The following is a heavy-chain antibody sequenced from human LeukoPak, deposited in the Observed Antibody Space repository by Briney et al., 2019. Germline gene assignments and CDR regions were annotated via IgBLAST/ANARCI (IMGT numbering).Heavy chain of an antibody. CDR3: ARRRQERWLWGY. CDR2: INHSGST. J-gene: IGHJ4*02. CDR1: GGSFSGYY. Sequence: PSETLSLTCAVYGGSFSGYYWSWIRQPPGKGLEWIGEINHSGSTNYNPSLKSRVTISVDTSKNQFSLKLSSVTAGDTAVYYCARRRQERWLWGYWGQGTLVTVSS. V-gene: IGHV4-34*01. D-gene: IGHD5-24*01.